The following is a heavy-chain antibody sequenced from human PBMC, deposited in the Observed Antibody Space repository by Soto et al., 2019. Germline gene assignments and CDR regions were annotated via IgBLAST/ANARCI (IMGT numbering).Heavy chain of an antibody. CDR2: IDYSGRT. J-gene: IGHJ4*02. Sequence: QLQLQESGPGLVKPSETLSLTCTVSGGSISSSSYYWGWIRQPPGKGLEWIGRIDYSGRTYYNPSLKSRVTISVDTSKNQFSLTLSSVTAADTAVYYCATLWGQDWGQGTLVTVSS. V-gene: IGHV4-39*01. D-gene: IGHD3-10*01. CDR1: GGSISSSSYY. CDR3: ATLWGQD.